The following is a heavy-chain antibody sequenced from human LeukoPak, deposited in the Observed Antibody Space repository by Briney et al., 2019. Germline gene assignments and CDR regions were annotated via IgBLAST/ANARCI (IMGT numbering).Heavy chain of an antibody. V-gene: IGHV3-30*18. D-gene: IGHD3-3*01. CDR3: AKGRSGTWSFDY. Sequence: GRSLRLSCAASGFTFSGDGMHWVRQAPGKGLEWVAFISKDGSNKNYADTVKGRFTISRDSSESTLSLQMNSLTADDTALYYCAKGRSGTWSFDYWGQGILVTVSS. CDR1: GFTFSGDG. J-gene: IGHJ4*02. CDR2: ISKDGSNK.